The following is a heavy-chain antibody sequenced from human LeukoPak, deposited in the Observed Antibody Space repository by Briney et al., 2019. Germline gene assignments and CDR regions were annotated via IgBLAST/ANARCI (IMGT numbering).Heavy chain of an antibody. D-gene: IGHD6-19*01. Sequence: GGSLRLPCATSGFTFSSFWMHWVRQTPGKGLVWVSRISSDGSGTTYADSVKGRFTISRDNAKNTLYLQMNSLRAEDTAVFYCVRGHSSGWYRFDDWGQGTLVTVSS. CDR1: GFTFSSFW. V-gene: IGHV3-74*01. J-gene: IGHJ4*02. CDR3: VRGHSSGWYRFDD. CDR2: ISSDGSGT.